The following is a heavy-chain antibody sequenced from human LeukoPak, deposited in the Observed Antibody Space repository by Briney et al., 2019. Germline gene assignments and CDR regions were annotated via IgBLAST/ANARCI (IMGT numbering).Heavy chain of an antibody. CDR1: GYTFTGYY. V-gene: IGHV1-8*01. Sequence: GASVKVSCKASGYTFTGYYIHWVRQATGQGLEWMGWMNPNSGNTGYAQKFQGRVTMTRNTSISTAYMELSSLRSEDTAVYYCARGDWAPEYWGQGTLVTVSS. D-gene: IGHD3-9*01. J-gene: IGHJ4*02. CDR2: MNPNSGNT. CDR3: ARGDWAPEY.